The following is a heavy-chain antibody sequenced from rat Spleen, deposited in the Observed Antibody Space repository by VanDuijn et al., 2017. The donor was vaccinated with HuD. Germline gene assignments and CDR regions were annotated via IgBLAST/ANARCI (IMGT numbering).Heavy chain of an antibody. CDR3: ATGALGYTTGIPFDY. CDR2: ISPSGGST. V-gene: IGHV5-19*01. CDR1: GFTFSNYG. Sequence: EVQLVESGGGLVQPGRSLKLSCAASGFTFSNYGMHWIRQAPTKGLEWVASISPSGGSTYYRDSVKGRFTISRDNAKSTLYLQMDSLRSEDTATYYCATGALGYTTGIPFDYWGQGVMVTVSS. J-gene: IGHJ2*01. D-gene: IGHD1-9*01.